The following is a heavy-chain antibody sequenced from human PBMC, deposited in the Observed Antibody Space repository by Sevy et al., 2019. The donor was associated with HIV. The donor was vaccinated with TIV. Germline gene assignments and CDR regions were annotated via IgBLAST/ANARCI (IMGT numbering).Heavy chain of an antibody. J-gene: IGHJ4*02. V-gene: IGHV3-30*02. D-gene: IGHD5-18*01. Sequence: GGSLRLSCAASGFTFSSYGTHWVRQAPGKGLEWVAFIRYDGSNKYYADSVKGRFTISRDNSKNTLYLQMNSLRAEDTAVYYCAKEYSYGYYFDYWGQGTLVTVSS. CDR3: AKEYSYGYYFDY. CDR2: IRYDGSNK. CDR1: GFTFSSYG.